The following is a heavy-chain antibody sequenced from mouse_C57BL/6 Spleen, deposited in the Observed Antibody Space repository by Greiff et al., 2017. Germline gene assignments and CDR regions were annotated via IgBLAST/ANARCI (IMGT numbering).Heavy chain of an antibody. Sequence: QVQLQQPGAELVKPGASVKLSCKASGYTFTSYWMKWVKQRPGQGLEWIGEIDPSDSYTNYNQKFKGKATLTVDTSSSTAYMKHSSLTSEDSAVYYCARFLTGTGTYVDYWGQGTTLTVSS. CDR2: IDPSDSYT. CDR1: GYTFTSYW. CDR3: ARFLTGTGTYVDY. D-gene: IGHD4-1*01. J-gene: IGHJ2*01. V-gene: IGHV1-50*01.